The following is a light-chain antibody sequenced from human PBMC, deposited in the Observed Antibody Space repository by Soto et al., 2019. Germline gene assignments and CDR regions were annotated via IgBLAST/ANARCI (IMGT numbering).Light chain of an antibody. J-gene: IGLJ1*01. CDR3: HTYAGTAYV. Sequence: QSVLTPPPSASGSPGQSVTISCTGTSSDVGGYDYVSWYQQYPGKTPKLMIFEVTKRPSGVPDRFSGSKSGNTASLTVSGLQAEDEADYYCHTYAGTAYVFGRGTWFTVL. V-gene: IGLV2-8*01. CDR1: SSDVGGYDY. CDR2: EVT.